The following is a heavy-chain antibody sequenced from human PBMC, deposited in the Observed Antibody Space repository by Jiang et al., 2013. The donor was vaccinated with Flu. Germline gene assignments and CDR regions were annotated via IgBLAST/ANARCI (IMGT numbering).Heavy chain of an antibody. Sequence: GSGLVKPSQTLSLTCTVSGGSISSGSYYWSWIRQPAGKGLEWIGRIYTSGSTNYNPSLKSRVTISVDTSKNQFSLKLSSVTAADTAVYYCARSRRGNDYVWGSYRLDAFDIWGQGTMVTVSS. CDR3: ARSRRGNDYVWGSYRLDAFDI. CDR2: IYTSGST. J-gene: IGHJ3*02. D-gene: IGHD3-16*02. CDR1: GGSISSGSYY. V-gene: IGHV4-61*02.